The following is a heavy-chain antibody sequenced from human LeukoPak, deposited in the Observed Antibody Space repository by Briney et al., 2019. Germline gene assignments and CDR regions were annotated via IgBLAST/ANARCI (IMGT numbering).Heavy chain of an antibody. V-gene: IGHV3-7*01. D-gene: IGHD6-19*01. CDR3: ARDLRYSSGCTDY. CDR1: GFTFSSYW. Sequence: GGSLRLSCAASGFTFSSYWMSWVRQAPGKGLEWVANIKQDGSGKYYVDSVKGRFTISRDNAKNSLYLQMNSLRAEDTAVYYCARDLRYSSGCTDYWGQGTLVTVSS. CDR2: IKQDGSGK. J-gene: IGHJ4*02.